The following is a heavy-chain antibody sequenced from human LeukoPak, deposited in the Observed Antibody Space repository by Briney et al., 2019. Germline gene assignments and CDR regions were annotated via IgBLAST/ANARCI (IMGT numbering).Heavy chain of an antibody. J-gene: IGHJ4*02. CDR3: ATSTLILRLIFDY. CDR2: ISSTSSTI. V-gene: IGHV3-48*01. Sequence: PGGSLRLSCAPSGFTFSTYNMNWVRQAPGKGLEWVSYISSTSSTIYYADSVKGRFIISRDNSKNTLYLQMNSLRAEDTAVYYCATSTLILRLIFDYWGQGTLVTVSS. D-gene: IGHD4-17*01. CDR1: GFTFSTYN.